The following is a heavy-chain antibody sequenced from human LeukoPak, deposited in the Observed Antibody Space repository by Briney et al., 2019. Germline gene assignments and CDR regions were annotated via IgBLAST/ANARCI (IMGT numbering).Heavy chain of an antibody. CDR3: TTGPFDYYGSASYLANGMDV. D-gene: IGHD3-10*01. V-gene: IGHV3-15*01. J-gene: IGHJ6*02. Sequence: PGGSLRLSCAASGFIFSNYALMWVRQAPGKGLEWVGRIKSKTHGGTTDYTAPVKGRFTISRDDSKNTLYMQMNSLKTEDTAVYYCTTGPFDYYGSASYLANGMDVWGQGTTVTVSS. CDR1: GFIFSNYA. CDR2: IKSKTHGGTT.